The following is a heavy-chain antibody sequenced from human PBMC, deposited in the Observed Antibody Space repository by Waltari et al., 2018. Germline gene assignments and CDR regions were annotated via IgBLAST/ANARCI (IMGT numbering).Heavy chain of an antibody. D-gene: IGHD3-16*01. J-gene: IGHJ4*02. CDR1: GYTFTSYY. Sequence: QVQLVQSGAEVKKPGASVKVSCKASGYTFTSYYMHWVRQAPGQGLEWLGIINPSGGSTSYAQKFQGRVTMTRDTSTSTVYMELSSLRSEDTAGYYCARRPVRGGYVDYWGQGTLVTVSS. CDR3: ARRPVRGGYVDY. CDR2: INPSGGST. V-gene: IGHV1-46*01.